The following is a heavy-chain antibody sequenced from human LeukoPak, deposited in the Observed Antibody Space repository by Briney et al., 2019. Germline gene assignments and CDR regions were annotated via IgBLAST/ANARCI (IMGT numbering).Heavy chain of an antibody. V-gene: IGHV3-72*01. J-gene: IGHJ4*02. Sequence: GGSLRLSCAASGFTFSDHFMDWVRQAPGKGLEWVGRIRKRPNSYTTEYAASVQGRFAISRDDSKNSLYLQMNSLKTEDTAVYYCARVSTTVAGSDYLDYWGQGTHVTISS. D-gene: IGHD6-19*01. CDR3: ARVSTTVAGSDYLDY. CDR2: IRKRPNSYTT. CDR1: GFTFSDHF.